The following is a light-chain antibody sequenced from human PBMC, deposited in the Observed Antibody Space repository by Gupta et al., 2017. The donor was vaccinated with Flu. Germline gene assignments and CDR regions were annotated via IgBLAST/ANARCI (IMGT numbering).Light chain of an antibody. J-gene: IGKJ2*01. CDR1: QSGSYSSNDKNY. CDR2: WAS. Sequence: DIVLTQSPDSLAVSLGERATINCKSSQSGSYSSNDKNYLSWYQQKPGQPPKLLIYWASTREAGVPDRFSGSGCGTDFTLTISSRQPEDVAVYYCQQDESNHPHIFGQGTKLDIK. V-gene: IGKV4-1*01. CDR3: QQDESNHPHI.